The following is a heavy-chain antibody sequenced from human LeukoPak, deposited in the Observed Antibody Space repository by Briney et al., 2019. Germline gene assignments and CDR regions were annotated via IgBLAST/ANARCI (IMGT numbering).Heavy chain of an antibody. J-gene: IGHJ4*02. CDR2: MNPNSGNT. CDR1: GYTFTSYD. D-gene: IGHD5-18*01. V-gene: IGHV1-8*01. CDR3: ARALRVYRGYSYGPVSY. Sequence: GASVKVSCKASGYTFTSYDINWVRQATGQGLEWMGWMNPNSGNTGYAQKFQGRVTMTRNTSISTAYMELSSLRSEDTAVYYCARALRVYRGYSYGPVSYWGQGTLVTVSS.